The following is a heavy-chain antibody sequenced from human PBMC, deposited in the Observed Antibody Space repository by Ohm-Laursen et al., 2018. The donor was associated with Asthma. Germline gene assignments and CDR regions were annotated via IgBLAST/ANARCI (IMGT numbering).Heavy chain of an antibody. CDR2: IKQDGIEK. CDR1: GFTFSSYW. V-gene: IGHV3-7*01. CDR3: ARGNVEGLL. Sequence: SLRLSCAASGFTFSSYWMGWVRQAPGKGLEWVANIKQDGIEKYYVDSVKGRFTISRDDAQNTVYLQMNSLRVDDTAVYYCARGNVEGLLWGQGTLVTVSS. J-gene: IGHJ4*02. D-gene: IGHD5-24*01.